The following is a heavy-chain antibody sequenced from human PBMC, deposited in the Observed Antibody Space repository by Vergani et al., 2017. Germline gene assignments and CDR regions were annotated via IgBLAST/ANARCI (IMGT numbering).Heavy chain of an antibody. D-gene: IGHD6-6*01. J-gene: IGHJ3*02. CDR3: ARHLRQLARNDVFDI. Sequence: QLQLQESGPRLVKPSETLSLTCSLSGMSISNNNYYWGWIRQPPGKGLEWIGSIYDSRNTNYSPSLKSRVSISVDTSKNQFSLNLTSVTAADTAVYYCARHLRQLARNDVFDIWGHGTVGTVSA. CDR2: IYDSRNT. CDR1: GMSISNNNYY. V-gene: IGHV4-39*01.